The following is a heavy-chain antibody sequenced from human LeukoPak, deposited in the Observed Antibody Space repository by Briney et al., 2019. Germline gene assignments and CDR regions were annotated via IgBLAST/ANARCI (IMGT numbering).Heavy chain of an antibody. CDR2: IYPGYSDT. CDR1: GYSFTNYW. Sequence: GESLKISCKGSGYSFTNYWIGWVRQMPGKSLEWMGIIYPGYSDTTYSPSFQGQVTISADKSISTAYLQWGSLKASDTAMYYCVRFSDYWGQGTLVTVSS. V-gene: IGHV5-51*01. CDR3: VRFSDY. J-gene: IGHJ4*02.